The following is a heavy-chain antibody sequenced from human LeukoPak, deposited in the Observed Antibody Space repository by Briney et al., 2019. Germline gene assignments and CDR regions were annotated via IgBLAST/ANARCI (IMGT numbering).Heavy chain of an antibody. D-gene: IGHD2-15*01. CDR2: ISASGDST. CDR1: GFTCSDYA. V-gene: IGHV3-23*01. Sequence: GGSLRVSCAASGFTCSDYAMSWIRQAPGKGLEWVSAISASGDSTYYADSVKGRFTISRDNSKNTLYLQMNSLRAEDTAVYYSAKDVGSGGRYHPFDYWGQGTLVTVSS. J-gene: IGHJ4*02. CDR3: AKDVGSGGRYHPFDY.